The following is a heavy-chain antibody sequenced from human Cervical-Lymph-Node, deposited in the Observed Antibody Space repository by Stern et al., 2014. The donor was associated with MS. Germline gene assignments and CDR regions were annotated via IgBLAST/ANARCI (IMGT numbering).Heavy chain of an antibody. Sequence: VQLVESGGGVVQPGRSLRLSCAASGFTFSSYVIYWVRQAPGKGLEWVAVIWYDGSKKYYADSVKGRFTISRDNSKNTLYLQMNSLRAEDTAVYFCARDFEPRNYGGNLRAYQGENKYYSMDVWGQGTTVTVSS. CDR2: IWYDGSKK. J-gene: IGHJ6*02. D-gene: IGHD4-23*01. V-gene: IGHV3-33*01. CDR3: ARDFEPRNYGGNLRAYQGENKYYSMDV. CDR1: GFTFSSYV.